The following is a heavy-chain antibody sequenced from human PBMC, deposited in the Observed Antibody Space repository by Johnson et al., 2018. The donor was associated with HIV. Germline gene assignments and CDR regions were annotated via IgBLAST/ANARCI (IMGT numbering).Heavy chain of an antibody. CDR2: ISGSGGST. J-gene: IGHJ3*02. V-gene: IGHV3-23*04. CDR1: GFTFSSYA. D-gene: IGHD4-23*01. Sequence: VQLVESGGGLVPPGGSLRLSCAASGFTFSSYAMSWVRQAPGKGLEWVSAISGSGGSTYYADSVKGRFTISRDNSKNTLYLQMNSLRAEDTALYYCARVSDDYGGNPAAWGAFDIWGQGTMVTVSS. CDR3: ARVSDDYGGNPAAWGAFDI.